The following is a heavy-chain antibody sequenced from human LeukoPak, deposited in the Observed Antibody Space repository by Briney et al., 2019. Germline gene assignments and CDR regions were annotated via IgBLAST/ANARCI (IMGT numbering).Heavy chain of an antibody. CDR1: GFTFDDYA. CDR2: ISWNSGSI. V-gene: IGHV3-9*01. Sequence: GVSLRLSCAASGFTFDDYAMHWVRQAPGKGLEWVSGISWNSGSIGYADSVKGRFTISRDNAKNSLYLQMNSLRAEDTALYYCAKEDTVPYGMDVWGQGTTVTVSS. J-gene: IGHJ6*02. D-gene: IGHD5-18*01. CDR3: AKEDTVPYGMDV.